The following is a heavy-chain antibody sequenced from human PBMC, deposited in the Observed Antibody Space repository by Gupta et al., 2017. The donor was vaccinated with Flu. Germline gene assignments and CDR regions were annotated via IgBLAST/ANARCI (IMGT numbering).Heavy chain of an antibody. D-gene: IGHD6-13*01. J-gene: IGHJ4*02. CDR3: ARDSGSWYNPSKFDS. V-gene: IGHV1-3*04. Sequence: QVQLVQSGAAVKKPGASVKVSCKASGYTFTSNALHWVRQAPGQRLEWMGWINTDNGNTRYSQSFQDRITITRDTSASTAYMDLSSLRSEDTAVYYCARDSGSWYNPSKFDSWGQGTLVTVSS. CDR1: GYTFTSNA. CDR2: INTDNGNT.